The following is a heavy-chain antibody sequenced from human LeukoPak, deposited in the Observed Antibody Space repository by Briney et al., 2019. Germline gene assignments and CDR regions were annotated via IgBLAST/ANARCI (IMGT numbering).Heavy chain of an antibody. CDR3: ARALTDSDTAMVIYYY. J-gene: IGHJ4*02. V-gene: IGHV3-21*01. Sequence: PGGSLRLSCAASGFTFSSYSMNWVRQAPGKGLEWVSSISSSSSYIYYADSVKGRFTISRDNAKNSLYLQMNSLRAEDTAVYYCARALTDSDTAMVIYYYWGQGTLVTVSS. CDR2: ISSSSSYI. D-gene: IGHD5-18*01. CDR1: GFTFSSYS.